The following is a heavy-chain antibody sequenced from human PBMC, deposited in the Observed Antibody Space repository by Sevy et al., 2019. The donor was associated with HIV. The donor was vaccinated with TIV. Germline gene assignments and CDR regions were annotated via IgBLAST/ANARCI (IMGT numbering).Heavy chain of an antibody. CDR3: ARDSPMTTVVTVGYYGMDV. J-gene: IGHJ6*02. D-gene: IGHD4-17*01. CDR2: IYSGGST. V-gene: IGHV3-66*01. CDR1: GFTVSSNY. Sequence: GGSLRLSCAASGFTVSSNYMSWVRQAPGKGLEWVAVIYSGGSTYYGDCLKDRFSISRDNSKNRLYLQMSSLRAEDTAVNYCARDSPMTTVVTVGYYGMDVWGQGTTVTVSS.